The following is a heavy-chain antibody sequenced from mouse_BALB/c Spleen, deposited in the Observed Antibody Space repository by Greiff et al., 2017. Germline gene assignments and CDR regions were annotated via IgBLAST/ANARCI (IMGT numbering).Heavy chain of an antibody. D-gene: IGHD1-2*01. Sequence: EVKLMESGGGLVKPGGSLKLSCAASGFAFSSYDMSWVRQTPEKRLEWVAYISSGGGSTYYPDTVKGRFTISRDNAKNTLYLQMSSLKSEDTAMYYCERQKFITTGYLDDWGAGTTVTVSS. V-gene: IGHV5-12-1*01. J-gene: IGHJ1*01. CDR3: ERQKFITTGYLDD. CDR1: GFAFSSYD. CDR2: ISSGGGST.